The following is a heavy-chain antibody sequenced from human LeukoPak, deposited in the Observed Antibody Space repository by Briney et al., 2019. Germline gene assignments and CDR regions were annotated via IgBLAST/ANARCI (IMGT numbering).Heavy chain of an antibody. CDR2: INTIGDTT. V-gene: IGHV3-23*01. D-gene: IGHD6-19*01. J-gene: IGHJ4*02. CDR1: GFTFSTYD. Sequence: GGSLRLSCAASGFTFSTYDMNWVRQAPGKGLEWVSTINTIGDTTYYADSVKGRFTISRVNSKNTLYLQMNSLRAGDTAIYYCAKSVSGSSYDYWGQGTLVTVSS. CDR3: AKSVSGSSYDY.